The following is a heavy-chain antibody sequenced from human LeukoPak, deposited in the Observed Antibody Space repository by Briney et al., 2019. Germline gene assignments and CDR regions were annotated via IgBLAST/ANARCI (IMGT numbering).Heavy chain of an antibody. D-gene: IGHD6-13*01. J-gene: IGHJ6*02. CDR1: GGSIRSDDPY. V-gene: IGHV4-30-4*08. Sequence: PSETLSLTCTVSGGSIRSDDPYWTWIRQPPGKGLEWIGYMYYSGSTYYNPSLKTRISISEDTSKSQISLKLTSVTAADTAVYYCARDKWVRVGNSWRHYAMDVWGQGTTVTVSS. CDR2: MYYSGST. CDR3: ARDKWVRVGNSWRHYAMDV.